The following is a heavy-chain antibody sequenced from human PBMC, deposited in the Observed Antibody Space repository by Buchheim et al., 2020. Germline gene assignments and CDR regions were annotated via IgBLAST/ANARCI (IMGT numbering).Heavy chain of an antibody. J-gene: IGHJ4*02. CDR2: ISGSGGST. CDR1: GFPFSSFV. Sequence: EVQLLESGGGLVQPGGSLRLSCAASGFPFSSFVMNWVRQAPGKGLEWVSSISGSGGSTYYADSVKGRFTISRANSKNMLYLQMNSLRAEDTAVYYCAKDWAAETFDYWGQGTL. V-gene: IGHV3-23*01. D-gene: IGHD6-13*01. CDR3: AKDWAAETFDY.